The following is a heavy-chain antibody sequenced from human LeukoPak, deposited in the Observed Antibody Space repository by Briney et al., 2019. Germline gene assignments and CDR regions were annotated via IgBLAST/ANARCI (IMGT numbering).Heavy chain of an antibody. CDR2: TNPNSGGT. V-gene: IGHV1-2*02. D-gene: IGHD3-22*01. CDR1: GYTFTGYY. CDR3: ARRGYYYDSSGYYPFDY. Sequence: ASVKVSCKASGYTFTGYYMHWVRQAPGQGLEWMGLTNPNSGGTNYAQKFQGRVTMTRDTSISTAYMELSRLRSDDTAVYYCARRGYYYDSSGYYPFDYWGQGTLVTVSS. J-gene: IGHJ4*02.